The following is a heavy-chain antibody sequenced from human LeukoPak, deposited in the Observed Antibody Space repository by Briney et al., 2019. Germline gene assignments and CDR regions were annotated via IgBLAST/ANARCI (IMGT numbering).Heavy chain of an antibody. CDR2: IYYSGST. CDR3: ERGDYSSSWYVFDY. Sequence: SGTLSLTRTVSGGSISSYYWSCMRQPPGKGLEWLGYIYYSGSTNYNPSLKSRVTISVDTTKNQFSLRLSSVAAADAAVYYCERGDYSSSWYVFDYWGQGTLVSVSS. V-gene: IGHV4-59*01. J-gene: IGHJ4*02. D-gene: IGHD6-13*01. CDR1: GGSISSYY.